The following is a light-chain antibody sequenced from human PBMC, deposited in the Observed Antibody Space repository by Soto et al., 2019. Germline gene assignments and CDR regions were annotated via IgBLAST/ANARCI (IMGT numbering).Light chain of an antibody. CDR1: SIDIGYYNY. V-gene: IGLV2-14*01. CDR3: TSYTLTSPLHV. CDR2: EVS. Sequence: QSALPQPASVSGSPGQSITISCTGTSIDIGYYNYVSWYQHHPGKAPKLIIYEVSNRPSGVSNRFSGSKSGNTASLTISGLQAEDEADYYCTSYTLTSPLHVFGTGTKLTVL. J-gene: IGLJ1*01.